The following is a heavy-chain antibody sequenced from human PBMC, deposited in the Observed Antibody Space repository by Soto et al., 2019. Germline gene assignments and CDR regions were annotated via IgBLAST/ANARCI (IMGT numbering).Heavy chain of an antibody. CDR1: GYTFTSYY. CDR2: INPSGGST. CDR3: ARVEPDAYYYYGMDV. V-gene: IGHV1-46*01. Sequence: GASVKVSCKASGYTFTSYYMYWVRQAPGQGLEWMGIINPSGGSTSYAQKFQGRVTMTRDTSTSTVYMELSSLRSEDTAVYYCARVEPDAYYYYGMDVWGQGTTVTVSS. J-gene: IGHJ6*02.